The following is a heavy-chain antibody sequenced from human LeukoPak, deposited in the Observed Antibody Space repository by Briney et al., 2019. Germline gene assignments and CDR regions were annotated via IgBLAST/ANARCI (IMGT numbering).Heavy chain of an antibody. CDR2: INYSGST. J-gene: IGHJ4*02. D-gene: IGHD1-26*01. CDR3: ARVDSGSYSPYYFDY. CDR1: GGSFSGYY. Sequence: SETLSLTCAVYGGSFSGYYWSWIRQPPGRGLEWIGEINYSGSTNYNPSLKSRVTISVDTSKNQFSLKLSSVTAADTAVYYCARVDSGSYSPYYFDYWGQGTLVTVSS. V-gene: IGHV4-34*01.